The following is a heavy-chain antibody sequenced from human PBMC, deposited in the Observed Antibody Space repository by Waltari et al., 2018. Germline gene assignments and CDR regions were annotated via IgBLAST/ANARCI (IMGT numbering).Heavy chain of an antibody. Sequence: EVQLVETGGALIHPGGSPRLSCAASEFIVRNNYMAWVRQAPGKGLEWVSVIYAGGGSDSADSVRGRFTISRDNSKNTLYLEMNALRPDDTAVYYCATLGAYLGAFEVWGRGTMVTVSS. CDR3: ATLGAYLGAFEV. CDR2: IYAGGGS. D-gene: IGHD3-16*01. V-gene: IGHV3-53*02. CDR1: EFIVRNNY. J-gene: IGHJ3*01.